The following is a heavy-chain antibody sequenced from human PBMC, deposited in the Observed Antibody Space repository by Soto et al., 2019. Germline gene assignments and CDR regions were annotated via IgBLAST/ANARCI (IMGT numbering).Heavy chain of an antibody. CDR1: GFNFNDYG. V-gene: IGHV3-9*01. CDR3: TRHGSGDYFLFDP. J-gene: IGHJ5*02. CDR2: ISWNSVSI. Sequence: EVQLVESGGDLVQPGRSLRLSCAASGFNFNDYGMHWVRQAPGKGLEWVSSISWNSVSIGYADSVKGRFTISRDNAKNTLFMQMNSLRAEDTAVYYCTRHGSGDYFLFDPWGQGTLVTVSS. D-gene: IGHD4-17*01.